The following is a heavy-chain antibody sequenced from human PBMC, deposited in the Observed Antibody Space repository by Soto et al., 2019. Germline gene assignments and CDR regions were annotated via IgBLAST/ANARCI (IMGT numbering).Heavy chain of an antibody. CDR3: AKEGAGAGDLDY. V-gene: IGHV3-30*18. CDR1: GFTFSSYG. Sequence: GGSLRLSCVASGFTFSSYGIHWVRQAPAKGLEWVAVISSDGNTKYYANSVMGRFTISRDNSENTLYLQMDSLRPEDTAVYYCAKEGAGAGDLDYWGRGTLVTVSS. CDR2: ISSDGNTK. D-gene: IGHD6-19*01. J-gene: IGHJ4*01.